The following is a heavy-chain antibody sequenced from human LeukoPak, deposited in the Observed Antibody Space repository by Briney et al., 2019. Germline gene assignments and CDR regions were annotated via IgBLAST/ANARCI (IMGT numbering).Heavy chain of an antibody. Sequence: PGGSLRLSCAASGFTFSSYAMSWVRQAPGKGLEWVSVIYSGGSTYYADSVKGRFTISRDNSKNTLYLQMNSLRAEDTAVYYCARSPGDLRFDPWGQGTLVTVSS. CDR2: IYSGGST. D-gene: IGHD3-10*01. J-gene: IGHJ5*02. CDR3: ARSPGDLRFDP. CDR1: GFTFSSYA. V-gene: IGHV3-53*01.